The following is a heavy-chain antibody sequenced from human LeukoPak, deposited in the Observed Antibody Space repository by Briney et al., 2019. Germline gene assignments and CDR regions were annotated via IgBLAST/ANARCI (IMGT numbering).Heavy chain of an antibody. J-gene: IGHJ3*02. CDR1: GFTFSSHE. CDR2: ISSSGSTM. CDR3: ARDFHCSSTACYAPDAFDI. Sequence: QPGGSLRLSCAASGFTFSSHEMSWVRQAPGEGLECVSYISSSGSTMYYADSVKGRFTISRDNAKNSLYLQMNSLRAEDTAVYYCARDFHCSSTACYAPDAFDIWGQGTLVTVSS. V-gene: IGHV3-48*03. D-gene: IGHD2-2*01.